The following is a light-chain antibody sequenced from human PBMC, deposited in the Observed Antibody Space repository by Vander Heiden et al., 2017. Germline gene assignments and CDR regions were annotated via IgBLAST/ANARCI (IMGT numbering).Light chain of an antibody. CDR3: QQRSSWPRT. CDR1: QGVSRY. Sequence: ELVTPQSPATLSGSPGEGATLSCRASQGVSRYLAWYQQKPGQAPRLLIFETSNRAAGIPARFSGSGSGTEFTLSISSVQSEDFAVYYCQQRSSWPRTFGQGTKVEIK. V-gene: IGKV3-15*01. CDR2: ETS. J-gene: IGKJ1*01.